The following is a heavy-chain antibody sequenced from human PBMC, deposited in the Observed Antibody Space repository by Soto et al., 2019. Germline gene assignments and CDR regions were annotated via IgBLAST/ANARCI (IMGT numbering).Heavy chain of an antibody. Sequence: GGSLRLSCAASGFTFSSYSMNWVRQAPGKGLEWVSSISSSSSYIYYADSVKGRFTISRDNAKNSLYLQMNSLRAEDTAVYYCARDPYSNYAPNWFDPWGQGTLVTVSS. J-gene: IGHJ5*02. CDR3: ARDPYSNYAPNWFDP. CDR1: GFTFSSYS. D-gene: IGHD4-4*01. CDR2: ISSSSSYI. V-gene: IGHV3-21*01.